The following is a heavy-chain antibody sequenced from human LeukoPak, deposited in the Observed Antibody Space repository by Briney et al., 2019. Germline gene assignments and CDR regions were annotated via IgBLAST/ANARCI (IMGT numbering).Heavy chain of an antibody. CDR2: ISSSGGSI. CDR3: ARRFDC. Sequence: GGALRLSCAASGFTFSDFEMNWVRQAPGKGLEWVSYISSSGGSINYADSVKGRFTISRDNAKNSLYLQMNSLRAEDTAVYYCARRFDCWGQGTLVTVSS. CDR1: GFTFSDFE. V-gene: IGHV3-48*03. J-gene: IGHJ4*02.